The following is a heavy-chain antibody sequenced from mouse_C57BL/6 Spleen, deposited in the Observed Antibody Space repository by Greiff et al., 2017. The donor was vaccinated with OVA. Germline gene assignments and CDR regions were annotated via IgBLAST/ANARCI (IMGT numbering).Heavy chain of an antibody. CDR3: ARHRDYGRDWYFDV. CDR2: ISSGGSYT. D-gene: IGHD1-1*01. CDR1: GFTFSSYG. Sequence: EVQLVESGGDLVKPGGSLKLSCAASGFTFSSYGMSWVRQTPDKRLEWVATISSGGSYTYYPDSVKGRFTISRDNAKNTLYLQMSSLKSEDTAMYYCARHRDYGRDWYFDVWGTGTTVTVSS. V-gene: IGHV5-6*01. J-gene: IGHJ1*03.